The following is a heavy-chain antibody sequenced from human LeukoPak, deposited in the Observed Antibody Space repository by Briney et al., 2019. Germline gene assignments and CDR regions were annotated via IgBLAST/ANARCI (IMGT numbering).Heavy chain of an antibody. D-gene: IGHD6-19*01. CDR3: ATFPLIAVAGTPNFDY. CDR2: ISAYNGNT. CDR1: GYTFTTYG. V-gene: IGHV1-18*01. Sequence: GASVKVSCKTSGYTFTTYGFNWVRQAPGQGLEWMGWISAYNGNTNYAQKLQGRVTMTTDTSTSTAYMELRSLRFDDTAVYYCATFPLIAVAGTPNFDYWGQGTLVTVSS. J-gene: IGHJ4*02.